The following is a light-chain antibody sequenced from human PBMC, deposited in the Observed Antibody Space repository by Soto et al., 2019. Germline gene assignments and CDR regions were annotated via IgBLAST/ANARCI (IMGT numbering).Light chain of an antibody. V-gene: IGLV1-47*01. CDR1: SSNIGSNY. CDR2: RNN. CDR3: AAWDDSLSGLWV. Sequence: QSVLTQPPSASGTPGQRVTISCSGSSSNIGSNYVYWYQQLPGTAPKLLIYRNNQRPSGVPDRFSGSKSGTSASPAISGLRSEDEADYYCAAWDDSLSGLWVFGGGTKLTVL. J-gene: IGLJ3*02.